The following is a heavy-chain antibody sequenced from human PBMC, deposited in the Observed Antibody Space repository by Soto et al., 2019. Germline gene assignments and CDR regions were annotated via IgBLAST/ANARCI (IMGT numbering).Heavy chain of an antibody. CDR1: GFTLSNNG. Sequence: QVQLVETGGGVVQPGRSLRLSCAASGFTLSNNGMHWVRQAPGKGLEWVAVISRDGNTKFYADSVKGRFAISKDNSENTLYLQMNSLRLEDTAVYFCARELASGNWGQGTLFTVSS. D-gene: IGHD3-10*01. J-gene: IGHJ4*02. V-gene: IGHV3-30*03. CDR2: ISRDGNTK. CDR3: ARELASGN.